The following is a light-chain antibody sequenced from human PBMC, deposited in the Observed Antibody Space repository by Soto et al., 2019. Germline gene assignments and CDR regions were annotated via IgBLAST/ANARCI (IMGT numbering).Light chain of an antibody. CDR1: SSNIGSHT. V-gene: IGLV1-44*01. Sequence: QPVLTQPPSASGTPGQTIAISCSGGSSNIGSHTVNWYQQLPGTAHRLLIYSNTQRPSGVHDRFSGSKSGTSASLAISGLQSEYEGDYYCAAWDHSLNGVVFGGGTKVTVL. J-gene: IGLJ2*01. CDR3: AAWDHSLNGVV. CDR2: SNT.